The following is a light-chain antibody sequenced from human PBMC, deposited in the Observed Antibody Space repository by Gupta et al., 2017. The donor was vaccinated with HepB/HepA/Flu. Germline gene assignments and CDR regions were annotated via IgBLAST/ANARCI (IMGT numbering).Light chain of an antibody. J-gene: IGLJ2*01. CDR3: AAWDDILDAVV. CDR1: TSNIRNNA. V-gene: IGLV1-36*01. CDR2: YDD. Sequence: QSVLTQPPSVSEAPRQRVTISCSGRTSNIRNNAVSWYQQPPGKAPKLLIYYDDLLPSGVSGRFSGSKSGTSASLALSGLQSEDEGDYYYAAWDDILDAVVFGGGTKLTVL.